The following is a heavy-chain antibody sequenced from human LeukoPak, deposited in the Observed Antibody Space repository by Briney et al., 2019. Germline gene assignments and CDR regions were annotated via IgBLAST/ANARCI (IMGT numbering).Heavy chain of an antibody. CDR3: ARPRGCGSSRCNNFDY. Sequence: GGSLRLSCSVSGFIFRDFSMSWVRQAPGKGLEWVAKMNEYGSEIFYVDSVKGRFTISRDNGKNTLYLQMNRLRAEDTAVYYCARPRGCGSSRCNNFDYWGQGTLVTVSS. CDR1: GFIFRDFS. V-gene: IGHV3-7*01. J-gene: IGHJ4*02. D-gene: IGHD2-2*01. CDR2: MNEYGSEI.